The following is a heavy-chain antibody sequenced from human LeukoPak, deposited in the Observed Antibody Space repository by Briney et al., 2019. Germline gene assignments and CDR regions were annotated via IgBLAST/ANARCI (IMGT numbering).Heavy chain of an antibody. Sequence: ASVKVSCKASGYTFTSYYIHWVRQAPGQGLEWMGWINPNSGGTNFAQKFQGRVTMTRDTSITTAYMELSSLRSDDTAVYYCASDWRRNYYGSGSDPYYYYYMDVWGKGTTVTISS. CDR3: ASDWRRNYYGSGSDPYYYYYMDV. CDR2: INPNSGGT. V-gene: IGHV1-2*02. J-gene: IGHJ6*03. D-gene: IGHD3-10*01. CDR1: GYTFTSYY.